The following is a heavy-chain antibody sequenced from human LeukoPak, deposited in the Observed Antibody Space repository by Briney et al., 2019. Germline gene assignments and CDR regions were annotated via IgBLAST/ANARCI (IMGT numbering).Heavy chain of an antibody. CDR3: ARPRRDGFNLDRFDP. V-gene: IGHV5-51*01. Sequence: GESLKISCKGSGYTFTSYWIGWVRQMPGKGLEWMGIIYPGDSDTRYNPSFQGQVTISADKSISTAYLQWSSLKASDTAMYYCARPRRDGFNLDRFDPWGQGTLVTVSS. CDR1: GYTFTSYW. CDR2: IYPGDSDT. J-gene: IGHJ5*02. D-gene: IGHD5-24*01.